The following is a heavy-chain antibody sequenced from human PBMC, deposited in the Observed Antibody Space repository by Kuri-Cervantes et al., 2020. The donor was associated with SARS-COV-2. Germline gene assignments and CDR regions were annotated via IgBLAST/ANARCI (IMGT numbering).Heavy chain of an antibody. Sequence: ASVKVSCKAYGYTFNIYDINWVRQATGQSLEWMGWMNPNSGVTGYAQKFQGRVTMTEDTSTDTAYMELSSLRSDDTAVYYCARDRLYDFWSGYYTGGFDYWGQGTLVTVSS. J-gene: IGHJ4*02. V-gene: IGHV1-8*02. CDR1: GYTFNIYD. D-gene: IGHD3-3*01. CDR3: ARDRLYDFWSGYYTGGFDY. CDR2: MNPNSGVT.